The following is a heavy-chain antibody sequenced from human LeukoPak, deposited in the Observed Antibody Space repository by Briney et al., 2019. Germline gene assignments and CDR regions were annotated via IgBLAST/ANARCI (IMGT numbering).Heavy chain of an antibody. D-gene: IGHD3-3*01. CDR1: GFTFSSYG. J-gene: IGHJ6*02. V-gene: IGHV3-30*18. Sequence: PGGSLRLSCAASGFTFSSYGMHWVRQAPGKGLEWVAVISYDGSNKYYADSVKGRFTISRDNSKNTLYLQMNSLRAEDTAVYYCAKERSYDLWSGYSNYYYYYGMDVWGQGTTVTVSS. CDR2: ISYDGSNK. CDR3: AKERSYDLWSGYSNYYYYYGMDV.